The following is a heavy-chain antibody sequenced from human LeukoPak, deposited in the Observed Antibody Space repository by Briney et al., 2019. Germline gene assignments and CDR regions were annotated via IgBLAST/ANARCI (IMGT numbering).Heavy chain of an antibody. CDR3: TRDPDG. V-gene: IGHV3-66*01. J-gene: IGHJ4*02. Sequence: GGPLKLSCAASGFTVTNYYMSWVGQAPGKGLEWVSVIYSGGDTFHADSVKGRFTLSRDNSKNILYLQMNSLRAEDTAVYYCTRDPDGWGQGTLVTVSS. CDR1: GFTVTNYY. CDR2: IYSGGDT.